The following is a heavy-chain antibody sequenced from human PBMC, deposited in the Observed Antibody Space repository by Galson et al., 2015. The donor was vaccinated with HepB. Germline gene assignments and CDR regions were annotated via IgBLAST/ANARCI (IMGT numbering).Heavy chain of an antibody. CDR2: ISGSGGST. Sequence: SLRLSCAASGFTFSSYAMSWVRQAPGKGLEWVSAISGSGGSTYYADSVKGRFTISRDNSKNTLYLQMNSLRAEDTAVYYCARSIAAAGTGGGFDYWGQGTLVTVSS. V-gene: IGHV3-23*01. CDR1: GFTFSSYA. CDR3: ARSIAAAGTGGGFDY. D-gene: IGHD6-13*01. J-gene: IGHJ4*02.